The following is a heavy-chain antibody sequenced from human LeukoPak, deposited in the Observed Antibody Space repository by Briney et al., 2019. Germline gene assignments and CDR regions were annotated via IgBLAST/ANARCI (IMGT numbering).Heavy chain of an antibody. Sequence: PVGSLRLSCAASGFTFDDYAMHWVRQAPGKGLEWVSLISWDGGSTYYADSVKGRFTISRDNSKNSLYLQMNSLRAEDTALYYCAKDGRSSSWYHLDYWGQGTLVTVSS. CDR3: AKDGRSSSWYHLDY. V-gene: IGHV3-43D*03. D-gene: IGHD6-13*01. J-gene: IGHJ4*02. CDR2: ISWDGGST. CDR1: GFTFDDYA.